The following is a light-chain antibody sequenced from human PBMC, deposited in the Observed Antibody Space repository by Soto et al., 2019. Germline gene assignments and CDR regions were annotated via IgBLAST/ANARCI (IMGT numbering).Light chain of an antibody. J-gene: IGLJ2*01. CDR2: EVS. CDR3: SSYTSSATL. CDR1: SSDVGGYNY. Sequence: QSVLTQPASVSGSPGQSITISCTGTSSDVGGYNYVSWYQQHPGKAPKLMIYEVSNRPSGVSNRFSGSKSGNTASLTISGLQAEDEAEYYCSSYTSSATLFGGGTKVTVL. V-gene: IGLV2-14*01.